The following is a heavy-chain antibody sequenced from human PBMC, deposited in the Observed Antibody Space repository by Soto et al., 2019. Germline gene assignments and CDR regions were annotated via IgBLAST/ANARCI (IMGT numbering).Heavy chain of an antibody. J-gene: IGHJ4*02. CDR2: ISSSSSYI. D-gene: IGHD2-2*02. V-gene: IGHV3-21*01. CDR3: AILPGRPIGNNQHAIDY. Sequence: GSLRLSCAASGXTFSSYSMNWVRQAPGKGLEWVSSISSSSSYIYYADAVKGRFTISRDNAKNSMYLQMNSLRAEDTAVYYCAILPGRPIGNNQHAIDYWGQGTLGTVSS. CDR1: GXTFSSYS.